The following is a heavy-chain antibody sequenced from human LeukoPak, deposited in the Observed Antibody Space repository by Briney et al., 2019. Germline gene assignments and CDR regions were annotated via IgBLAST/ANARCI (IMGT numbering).Heavy chain of an antibody. J-gene: IGHJ3*02. D-gene: IGHD3-10*01. CDR3: ARIGERLWFGELLAFDI. CDR1: GGSISSGSYY. V-gene: IGHV4-61*02. CDR2: IYTSGST. Sequence: SETLSLTCTVSGGSISSGSYYWSWIRQPAGKGLEWIGRIYTSGSTNYNPSLKSRVTISVDTSKNQFSLKLSSVTAADTAVYYCARIGERLWFGELLAFDIWGQGTMVTVSS.